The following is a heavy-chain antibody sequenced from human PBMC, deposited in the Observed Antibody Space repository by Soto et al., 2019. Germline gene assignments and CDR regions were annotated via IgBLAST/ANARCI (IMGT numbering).Heavy chain of an antibody. D-gene: IGHD3-10*01. CDR3: ARDLITMVRGVTDYYYGMDV. Sequence: ASVKVSCKASGYTFTSYGISWVRQAPGQGLEWMGWISAYNGNTNYAQKLQGRATMTTDTSTSTAYMELRSLRSDDTAVYYCARDLITMVRGVTDYYYGMDVWGQGTTVTVSS. CDR1: GYTFTSYG. CDR2: ISAYNGNT. V-gene: IGHV1-18*01. J-gene: IGHJ6*02.